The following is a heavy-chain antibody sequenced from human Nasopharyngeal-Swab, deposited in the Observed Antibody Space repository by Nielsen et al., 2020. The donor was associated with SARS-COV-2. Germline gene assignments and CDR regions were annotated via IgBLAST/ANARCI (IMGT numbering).Heavy chain of an antibody. D-gene: IGHD3-10*01. Sequence: VRQMPGKGLEWIGSIYYSGSTYYNPSLKSRVTISVDTSKNQFSLKLSSVTAADTAVYYCARRPPGIGPRAFDIWGQGTMVTVSS. V-gene: IGHV4-39*01. J-gene: IGHJ3*02. CDR2: IYYSGST. CDR3: ARRPPGIGPRAFDI.